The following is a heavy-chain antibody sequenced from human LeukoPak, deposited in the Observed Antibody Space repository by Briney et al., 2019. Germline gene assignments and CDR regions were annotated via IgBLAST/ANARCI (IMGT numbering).Heavy chain of an antibody. CDR3: VRDLHWGGFDV. Sequence: SETLSLTCTVSGGSISSYYWSWIRQPPGKGLEWIGYIYYSGSTNYNPSLKSRVTISVDTSKNQFSLKLSSVTAADTALYYCVRDLHWGGFDVWGQGTMVTVSS. CDR1: GGSISSYY. CDR2: IYYSGST. V-gene: IGHV4-59*01. J-gene: IGHJ3*01. D-gene: IGHD7-27*01.